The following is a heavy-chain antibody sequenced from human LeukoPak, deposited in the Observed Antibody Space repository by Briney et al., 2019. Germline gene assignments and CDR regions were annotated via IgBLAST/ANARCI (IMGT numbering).Heavy chain of an antibody. CDR2: INPNSGGT. Sequence: ASVKVSCKASGYTFTGYYMHWVRQAPGQGLEWMGWINPNSGGTNYAQKFQGRVTMTRDTSISTAYMELSRLRSDDTAVYYCAREPYSSGWWDHMNSFLDYWGQGTLVTVSS. V-gene: IGHV1-2*02. CDR1: GYTFTGYY. D-gene: IGHD6-19*01. CDR3: AREPYSSGWWDHMNSFLDY. J-gene: IGHJ4*02.